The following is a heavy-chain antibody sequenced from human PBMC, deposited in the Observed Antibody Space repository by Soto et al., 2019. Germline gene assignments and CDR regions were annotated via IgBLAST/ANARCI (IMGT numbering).Heavy chain of an antibody. D-gene: IGHD6-13*01. CDR3: ARGSSSSLHYYYGMDV. CDR1: GFTFSSYA. Sequence: SCAASGFTFSSYAMHWVRQAPGEGLEWVAVISYDGSNKYYADSVKGRFTISRDNSKNTLYLQMNSLRAEDTAVYYCARGSSSSLHYYYGMDVWGQGTTVTVSS. CDR2: ISYDGSNK. V-gene: IGHV3-30-3*01. J-gene: IGHJ6*02.